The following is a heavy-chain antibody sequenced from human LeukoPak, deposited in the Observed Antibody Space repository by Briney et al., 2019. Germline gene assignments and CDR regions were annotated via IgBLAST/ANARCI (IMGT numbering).Heavy chain of an antibody. CDR1: GGSISNYY. D-gene: IGHD2-2*01. CDR2: IYYSGST. J-gene: IGHJ4*02. CDR3: ARGGTRPDYYFDY. Sequence: SETLSLTCIVSGGSISNYYWSWIRQPPGKGLEWIGYIYYSGSTNYNPSLKSRVTISVDTSKNQFSLKLSSVTAADTAVYYCARGGTRPDYYFDYWGQGTLLTVSS. V-gene: IGHV4-59*01.